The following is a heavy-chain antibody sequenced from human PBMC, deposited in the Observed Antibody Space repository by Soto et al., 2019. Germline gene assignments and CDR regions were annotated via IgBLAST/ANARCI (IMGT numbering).Heavy chain of an antibody. Sequence: SETLSLTCTVSGGSISSGGYYWSWIRQHPGKGLEWIGYIYYSGSTYYNPSLKSRVTISVDTSKNQFSLKPSSVTAADTAVYYCARVFGFGGMDVWGQGTTVTVSS. CDR1: GGSISSGGYY. CDR3: ARVFGFGGMDV. V-gene: IGHV4-31*03. J-gene: IGHJ6*02. D-gene: IGHD3-10*01. CDR2: IYYSGST.